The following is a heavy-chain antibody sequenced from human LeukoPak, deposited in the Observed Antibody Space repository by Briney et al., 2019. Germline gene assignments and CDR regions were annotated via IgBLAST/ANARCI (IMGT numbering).Heavy chain of an antibody. D-gene: IGHD4-17*01. Sequence: GGSLRLSCAASGFTFDDYAMHWVRQAPGKGLEWVSGISWNSGSIGYADSVKGRFTISRDNAKNSLYLQMNSLRAEDTAVYYCARRVTTSDYWGQGTLVTVSS. CDR3: ARRVTTSDY. CDR1: GFTFDDYA. V-gene: IGHV3-9*01. J-gene: IGHJ4*02. CDR2: ISWNSGSI.